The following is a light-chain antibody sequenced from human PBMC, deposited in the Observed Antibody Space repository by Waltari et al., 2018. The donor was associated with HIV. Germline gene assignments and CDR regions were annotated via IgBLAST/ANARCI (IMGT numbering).Light chain of an antibody. Sequence: DIQLTQSPPSLSVSVGDRVTINCRASQTIGDSLNWYRQKPGKAPNILIYAVSNLQSGVPPRFSGGGSRTDFALTIVNIQPDDFATYYCQQTYSSPITFGQGTRLETK. CDR3: QQTYSSPIT. V-gene: IGKV1-39*01. J-gene: IGKJ5*01. CDR1: QTIGDS. CDR2: AVS.